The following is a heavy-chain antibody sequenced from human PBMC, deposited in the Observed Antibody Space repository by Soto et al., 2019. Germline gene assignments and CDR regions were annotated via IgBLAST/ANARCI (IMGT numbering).Heavy chain of an antibody. CDR2: IIPIFGTA. D-gene: IGHD4-4*01. Sequence: SVKVSCKASGGTFSSYAISWVRQAPGQGLEWMGGIIPIFGTANYAQKFQGRVTITADESTSTAYMELSSLRSEDTAVYYCASTVDYNPYYYYGTDVWGQGTTVTVSS. V-gene: IGHV1-69*13. J-gene: IGHJ6*02. CDR3: ASTVDYNPYYYYGTDV. CDR1: GGTFSSYA.